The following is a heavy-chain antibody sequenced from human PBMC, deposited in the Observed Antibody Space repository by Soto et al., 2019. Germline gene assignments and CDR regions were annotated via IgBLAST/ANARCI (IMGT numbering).Heavy chain of an antibody. CDR1: GFTFGSYG. Sequence: QSGGSLRLSCAASGFTFGSYGMHWVRQAPGKGLEWVAVISYDGSNKYYADSVKGRFTISRDNSKNTLYLQMNSLRAEDTAVYYCAKDNYGSGSYYNNYYYYGMDVWGQGTTVTVSS. V-gene: IGHV3-30*18. D-gene: IGHD3-10*01. J-gene: IGHJ6*02. CDR2: ISYDGSNK. CDR3: AKDNYGSGSYYNNYYYYGMDV.